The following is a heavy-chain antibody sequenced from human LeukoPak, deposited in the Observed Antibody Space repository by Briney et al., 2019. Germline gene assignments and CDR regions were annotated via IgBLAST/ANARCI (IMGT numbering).Heavy chain of an antibody. Sequence: SETLSLTCTVSGGSISSYYWSWLRQPPGKGLEWIGYIYYSGSTNYNPSLKSRVTISVDTSKNQFSLKLSSVTAADTAVYYCARTLGGKATIIFYWGQGTLVTVSS. CDR3: ARTLGGKATIIFY. V-gene: IGHV4-59*12. CDR1: GGSISSYY. CDR2: IYYSGST. J-gene: IGHJ4*02. D-gene: IGHD5-24*01.